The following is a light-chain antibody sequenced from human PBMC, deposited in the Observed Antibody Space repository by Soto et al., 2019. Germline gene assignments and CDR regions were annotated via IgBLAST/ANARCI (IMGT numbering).Light chain of an antibody. V-gene: IGKV1-5*01. Sequence: DIQMTQSPSTLSASVGDRVTITCRASQSISIGLAWYQQKPGKAPKLLIYDASSLESGVPSRFRGTGSGTEFPLTISSLQPYDFATYYCQQYNSYWTFGQGTKVEI. J-gene: IGKJ1*01. CDR1: QSISIG. CDR3: QQYNSYWT. CDR2: DAS.